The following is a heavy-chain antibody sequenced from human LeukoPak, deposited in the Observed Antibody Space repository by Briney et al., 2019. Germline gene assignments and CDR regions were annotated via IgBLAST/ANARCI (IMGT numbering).Heavy chain of an antibody. Sequence: SETLSLTCVVSGYSISSGYYWGWIRQPPGKGLEWIGSIYHSGYTYYSSSLKSRVTISVDTSKNQFSLKLSSVTAADTAVYYCARVGSAYRYGYHYWGQGTLVTVFS. D-gene: IGHD5-18*01. V-gene: IGHV4-38-2*01. CDR3: ARVGSAYRYGYHY. J-gene: IGHJ4*02. CDR1: GYSISSGYY. CDR2: IYHSGYT.